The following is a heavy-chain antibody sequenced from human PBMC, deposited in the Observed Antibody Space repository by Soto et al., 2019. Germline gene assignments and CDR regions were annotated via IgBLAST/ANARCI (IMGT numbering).Heavy chain of an antibody. CDR3: ARGGGWLPEY. CDR2: IHYSGIT. J-gene: IGHJ4*02. D-gene: IGHD5-12*01. CDR1: GGSISSDY. V-gene: IGHV4-59*01. Sequence: SETLSLTCTVSGGSISSDYWSWIRQPPGKGLEWIGNIHYSGITKYNLSLKSRVTISVDTPKNEFSLKLSSVTAADTAVYFCARGGGWLPEYWGQGTLVTVYS.